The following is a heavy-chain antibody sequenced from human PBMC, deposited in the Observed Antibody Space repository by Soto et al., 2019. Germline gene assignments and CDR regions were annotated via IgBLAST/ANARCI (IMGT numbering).Heavy chain of an antibody. D-gene: IGHD5-12*01. Sequence: QVQLVQSGAEVKKPGSSVKVSCKASGGTFNNYAISWVRQAPGQGLEWMGGIIPIIGTADYAHKFQGRLAISADESTGTNFMELSSMRSEDTALYYCARGGVDVVATSAFDYWGKGTLVTVSS. CDR3: ARGGVDVVATSAFDY. CDR1: GGTFNNYA. CDR2: IIPIIGTA. J-gene: IGHJ4*02. V-gene: IGHV1-69*01.